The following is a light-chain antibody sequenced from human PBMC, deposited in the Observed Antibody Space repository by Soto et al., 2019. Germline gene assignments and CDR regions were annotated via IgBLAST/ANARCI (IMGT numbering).Light chain of an antibody. J-gene: IGKJ3*01. V-gene: IGKV3-20*01. Sequence: EIVFTQSPGTLSLSPGERATLSCRASQSVSSSYLAWYQQKPGQAPRLLIYGASSRATGIPDRFSGSESGTDFTLTISRLEPEDFAVYYCQQYGSSPFTFGPGTKVDI. CDR1: QSVSSSY. CDR3: QQYGSSPFT. CDR2: GAS.